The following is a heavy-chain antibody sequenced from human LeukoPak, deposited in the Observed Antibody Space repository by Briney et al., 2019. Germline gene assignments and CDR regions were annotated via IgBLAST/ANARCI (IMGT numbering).Heavy chain of an antibody. CDR2: IYYTGST. D-gene: IGHD2-21*02. Sequence: SETLSLTCTGSGGSISSYYWSWIRQPPGKGLEWVGNIYYTGSTNYNPSLKSRVTISVDTSKNQFSLRLSSVTAADTAVYYCARRVTSNWFDPWGQGTLVTVSS. CDR3: ARRVTSNWFDP. J-gene: IGHJ5*02. CDR1: GGSISSYY. V-gene: IGHV4-59*08.